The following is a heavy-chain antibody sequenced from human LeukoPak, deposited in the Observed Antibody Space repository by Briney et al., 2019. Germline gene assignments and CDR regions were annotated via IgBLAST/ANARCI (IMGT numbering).Heavy chain of an antibody. CDR1: GFTFSSYA. CDR2: ISGSGDTT. V-gene: IGHV3-23*01. CDR3: AKHYDYIWGSYRYFDY. Sequence: GGSLRLSCAASGFTFSSYAMNWVRQAPGKGLEWVSFISGSGDTTYYADSVKGRFTISRDSSKNTLYLQMNSLRAEDTAVYYCAKHYDYIWGSYRYFDYWGQGTLVTVSS. D-gene: IGHD3-16*02. J-gene: IGHJ4*02.